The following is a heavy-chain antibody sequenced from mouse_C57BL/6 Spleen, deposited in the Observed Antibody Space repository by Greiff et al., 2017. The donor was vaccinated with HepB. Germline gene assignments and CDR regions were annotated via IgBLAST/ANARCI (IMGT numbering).Heavy chain of an antibody. CDR2: SRNKANDYTT. CDR1: GFTFSDFY. V-gene: IGHV7-1*01. CDR3: ARDAPNYYGSSSWYFDV. D-gene: IGHD1-1*01. Sequence: EVQGVESGGGLVQSGRSLRLSCATSGFTFSDFYMEWVRQAPGKGLEWIAASRNKANDYTTEYSATVKGRFIVSRDTSQSILYLQMNALRAEDTAIDYCARDAPNYYGSSSWYFDVWGTGTTVTVSS. J-gene: IGHJ1*03.